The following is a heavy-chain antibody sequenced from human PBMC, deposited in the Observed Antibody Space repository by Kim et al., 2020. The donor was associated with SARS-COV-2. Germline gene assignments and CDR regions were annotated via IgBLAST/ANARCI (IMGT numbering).Heavy chain of an antibody. D-gene: IGHD3-16*01. J-gene: IGHJ3*02. V-gene: IGHV1-46*01. CDR3: ATGPRLGPGAFDI. Sequence: YAQQFQGRVTMTRDTSTSTVYMELSSLRSEDTAVYYCATGPRLGPGAFDIWGQGTMVTVSS.